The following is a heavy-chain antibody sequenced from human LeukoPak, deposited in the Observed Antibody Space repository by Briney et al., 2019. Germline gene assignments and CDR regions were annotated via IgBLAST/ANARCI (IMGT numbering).Heavy chain of an antibody. CDR2: FDPEDGET. CDR1: GYTLTKLS. J-gene: IGHJ4*02. Sequence: ASVKVSCKVSGYTLTKLSMHWVRLTTGEGLQWMGGFDPEDGETTYAQRFRGRLTMTEDTSADTAYMELSSLRSEDTAIYFCTINLRAYWGQGTLVTVSS. V-gene: IGHV1-24*01. CDR3: TINLRAY.